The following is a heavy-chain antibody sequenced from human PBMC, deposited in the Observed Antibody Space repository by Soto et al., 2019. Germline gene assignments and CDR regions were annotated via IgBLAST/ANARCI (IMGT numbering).Heavy chain of an antibody. Sequence: SETLSLTCTVSGASISSYYWSWLRQPPGKGLEWIGYIHTSGSGKYNPSLTSRVSMSIDTSNMQFSLKLTSVTAADTAVYFCARGGGYSFGSLFDYLGLGTLVTVSS. J-gene: IGHJ4*02. CDR2: IHTSGSG. V-gene: IGHV4-4*09. CDR1: GASISSYY. D-gene: IGHD5-18*01. CDR3: ARGGGYSFGSLFDY.